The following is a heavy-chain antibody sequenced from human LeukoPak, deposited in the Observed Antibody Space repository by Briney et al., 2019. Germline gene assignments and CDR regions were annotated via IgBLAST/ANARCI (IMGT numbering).Heavy chain of an antibody. V-gene: IGHV3-48*01. CDR1: GFTFSSYS. CDR3: ARDSHYYDSRNYGMDV. CDR2: ISSSNSTI. Sequence: GGSLRLSGAASGFTFSSYSMNWVRQPPGKGREWVSYISSSNSTIYYADSVKGRFTISRDNAKNSLYLQMSSLRAEDTAVYYCARDSHYYDSRNYGMDVWGQGTTVTVSS. D-gene: IGHD3-22*01. J-gene: IGHJ6*02.